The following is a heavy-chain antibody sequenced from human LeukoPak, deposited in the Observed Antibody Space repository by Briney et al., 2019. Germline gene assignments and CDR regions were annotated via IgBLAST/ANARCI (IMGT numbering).Heavy chain of an antibody. CDR2: IYSGGST. J-gene: IGHJ4*02. V-gene: IGHV3-66*01. Sequence: GGSLRLSCAASGFSVSNNYISWVRRAPGKGLEWVSVIYSGGSTYYADSVKGRFTISRDNSKNTVYLQMNSLRAEDTAVYYCAVEPRGYSYGDYYFDYWGQGTLATVSS. D-gene: IGHD5-18*01. CDR1: GFSVSNNY. CDR3: AVEPRGYSYGDYYFDY.